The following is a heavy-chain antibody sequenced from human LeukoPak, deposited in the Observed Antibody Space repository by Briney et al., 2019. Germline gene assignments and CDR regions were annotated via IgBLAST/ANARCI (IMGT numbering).Heavy chain of an antibody. CDR1: GGTFSSYA. CDR3: ARGQYYYDSSGYFPYWFDP. D-gene: IGHD3-22*01. CDR2: IIPIFGTA. Sequence: SVKVSRKASGGTFSSYAISWVRQAPGQGLEWMGGIIPIFGTANYAQKFQGRVTITADESTSTAYMELSSLRSEDTAVYYCARGQYYYDSSGYFPYWFDPWGQGTLVTVSS. J-gene: IGHJ5*02. V-gene: IGHV1-69*13.